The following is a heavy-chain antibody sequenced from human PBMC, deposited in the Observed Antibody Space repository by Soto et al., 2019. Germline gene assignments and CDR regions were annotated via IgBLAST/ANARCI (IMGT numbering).Heavy chain of an antibody. V-gene: IGHV3-30*18. Sequence: PGGSLRLSCAASGFTFSSYGMHWVRQAPGKGLEWVAVISYDGSNKYYADSVKGRFTISRDNSKNTLYLQMNSLRAEDTAVYYCAKATRTYYYDSSGYPNWFDPWGQGTLVTVSS. CDR1: GFTFSSYG. D-gene: IGHD3-22*01. CDR3: AKATRTYYYDSSGYPNWFDP. CDR2: ISYDGSNK. J-gene: IGHJ5*02.